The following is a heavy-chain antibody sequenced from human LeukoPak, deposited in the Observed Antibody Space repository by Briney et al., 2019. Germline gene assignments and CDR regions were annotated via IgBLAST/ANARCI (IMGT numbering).Heavy chain of an antibody. J-gene: IGHJ3*02. D-gene: IGHD1-14*01. CDR3: ARRRGRDRGAFDI. CDR2: IYPGDSDT. V-gene: IGHV5-51*01. CDR1: GYSFTSYW. Sequence: EPLKISCKGSGYSFTSYWIGWMRQMPGKGLEWMGIIYPGDSDTRYSPSFQGQVTISADKSITTAYLQWSGLKASDTAMYYCARRRGRDRGAFDIWGQGTMVTVSS.